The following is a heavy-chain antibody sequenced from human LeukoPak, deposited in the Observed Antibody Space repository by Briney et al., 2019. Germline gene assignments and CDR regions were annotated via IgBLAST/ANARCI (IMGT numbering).Heavy chain of an antibody. CDR3: ARVVRGVMGFEY. Sequence: SETLSLTCAVYGGSSSDYYWSWIRQPPGKGLEWIGEINHSGSTRYNPSLKSRVTLSVDTSKNQFSLKVTSVTAADTAVYYCARVVRGVMGFEYWGQGILVTVSS. CDR2: INHSGST. CDR1: GGSSSDYY. D-gene: IGHD3-10*01. V-gene: IGHV4-34*01. J-gene: IGHJ4*02.